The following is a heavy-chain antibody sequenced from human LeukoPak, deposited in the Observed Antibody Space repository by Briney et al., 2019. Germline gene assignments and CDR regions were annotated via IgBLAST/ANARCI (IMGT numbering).Heavy chain of an antibody. D-gene: IGHD3-22*01. CDR1: VGTFSSYA. J-gene: IGHJ4*02. CDR2: IIPIFGIA. V-gene: IGHV1-69*04. Sequence: ASVKISCKASVGTFSSYAISWVRQAPGQGLEWMGRIIPIFGIANYAQKFQGRVTITADKSTSTAYMELSSLRSEDTAVYYCARGQYYDSSGCLDYWGQGTLVTVSS. CDR3: ARGQYYDSSGCLDY.